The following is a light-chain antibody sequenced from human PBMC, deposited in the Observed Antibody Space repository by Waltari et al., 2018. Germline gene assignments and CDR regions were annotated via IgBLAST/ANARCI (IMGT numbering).Light chain of an antibody. CDR3: AAWDDSLHGHWV. CDR1: SSNIGDNV. V-gene: IGLV1-44*01. Sequence: SVLPQPPSASGTPGQRVTIPCSGRSSNIGDNVVNWYQQLPGKAPTLLIYRSDQRHSGVPDRFSGSKSGTIASLAISGLQSADEGDYYCAAWDDSLHGHWVFGGRTKVTVL. J-gene: IGLJ3*02. CDR2: RSD.